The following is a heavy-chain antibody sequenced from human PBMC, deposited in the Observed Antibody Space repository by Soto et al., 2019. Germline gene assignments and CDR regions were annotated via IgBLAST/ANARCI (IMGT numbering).Heavy chain of an antibody. CDR2: IFYSGST. CDR1: GGSIRSYY. J-gene: IGHJ4*02. Sequence: QVHLQESGPGLVKASETLSLTCTVSGGSIRSYYCTWIRQPPGKGLEWLGYIFYSGSTFYNPSLQSRVTISIHTSKSQFSLQLTSVTAADTAVYYCARGAADTAMVDSWGQGTLVTVSS. CDR3: ARGAADTAMVDS. V-gene: IGHV4-59*01. D-gene: IGHD5-18*01.